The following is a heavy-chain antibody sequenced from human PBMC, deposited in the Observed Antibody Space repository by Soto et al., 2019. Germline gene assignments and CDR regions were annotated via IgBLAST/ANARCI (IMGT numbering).Heavy chain of an antibody. J-gene: IGHJ4*02. CDR1: GLRFSDGW. Sequence: EVRLVESGGGSVKPEGSLRLSCAASGLRFSDGWMNWVRQTPGKGLEWVGRIKSKADGGTVAYAAPVNGRFTISRDDSENMLDLQMNNLKADDTGIYYCTRRPKAGDAGVDPVAYWGQGALVTVSS. D-gene: IGHD3-10*01. V-gene: IGHV3-15*07. CDR3: TRRPKAGDAGVDPVAY. CDR2: IKSKADGGTV.